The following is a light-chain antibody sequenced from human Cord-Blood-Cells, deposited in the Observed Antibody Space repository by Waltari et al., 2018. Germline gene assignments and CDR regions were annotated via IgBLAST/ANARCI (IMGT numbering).Light chain of an antibody. CDR1: QSVSSSY. V-gene: IGKV3-20*01. Sequence: EIVLTQSPGTLSLSPGERATLSCRASQSVSSSYLAWYQQKPGQAPRLLIYGASSRATGIPERFSGSGSGTDFTLTISRLEPEDFAVYYFQQYGSSLWTFGQGTKVEIK. J-gene: IGKJ1*01. CDR2: GAS. CDR3: QQYGSSLWT.